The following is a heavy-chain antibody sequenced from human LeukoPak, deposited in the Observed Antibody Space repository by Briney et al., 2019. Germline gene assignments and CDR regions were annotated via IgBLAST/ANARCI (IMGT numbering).Heavy chain of an antibody. D-gene: IGHD5/OR15-5a*01. J-gene: IGHJ4*02. Sequence: GRSLRLSCAASGFTFSSYGMHWVRQAPGKGLEWVAVISYDGSNKYYADSVKGRFTISRDNSKNTLYLQMNSLRAEDTAVYYCAKDRSPPPVLVYYFDYWGQGTLVTVSS. CDR2: ISYDGSNK. CDR3: AKDRSPPPVLVYYFDY. V-gene: IGHV3-30*18. CDR1: GFTFSSYG.